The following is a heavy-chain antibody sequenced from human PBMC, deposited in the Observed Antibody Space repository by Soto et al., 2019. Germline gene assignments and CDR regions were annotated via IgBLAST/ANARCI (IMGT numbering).Heavy chain of an antibody. CDR3: AKSKELGASAPDQ. CDR1: GFTVSSTY. J-gene: IGHJ4*02. D-gene: IGHD1-26*01. CDR2: IYSGGST. Sequence: GGSLRLSCAASGFTVSSTYMSWVRQAPGKGLEWVSVIYSGGSTYYADSVKGRFTISRDNSKNTLYLQMNSLRAEDTAVYYCAKSKELGASAPDQWGQGTLVTVSS. V-gene: IGHV3-53*01.